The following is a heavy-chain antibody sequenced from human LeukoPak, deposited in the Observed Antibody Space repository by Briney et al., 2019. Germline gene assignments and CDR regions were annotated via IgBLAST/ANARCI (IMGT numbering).Heavy chain of an antibody. Sequence: PGGSLRLSCTASGFTFGDYAMSWVRQAPGKGLEWVGFIRSKAYGGTTEYAASVKGRFTISRDDSKSIAYLQMNSLKTEDTAVYYCTTILAGYYDSSGYYYYFDYWGQGTLVTVSS. CDR2: IRSKAYGGTT. J-gene: IGHJ4*02. V-gene: IGHV3-49*04. D-gene: IGHD3-22*01. CDR1: GFTFGDYA. CDR3: TTILAGYYDSSGYYYYFDY.